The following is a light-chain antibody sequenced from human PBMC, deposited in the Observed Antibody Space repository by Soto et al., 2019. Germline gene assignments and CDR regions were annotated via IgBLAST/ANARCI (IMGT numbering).Light chain of an antibody. J-gene: IGLJ3*02. CDR3: QPWGTGIQV. Sequence: QLVLTQSPSASASLGASVKVTCTLSSGHSSYAIAWHQQQPEKGPRYLMKLNGDGSHSKGDGIPDRFSGSSSGAERYLTIASLQSEDEADYYCQPWGTGIQVFGGATQLPVL. CDR2: LNGDGSH. V-gene: IGLV4-69*01. CDR1: SGHSSYA.